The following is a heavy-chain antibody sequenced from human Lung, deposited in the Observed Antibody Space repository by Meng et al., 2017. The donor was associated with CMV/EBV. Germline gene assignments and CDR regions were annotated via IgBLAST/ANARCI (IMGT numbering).Heavy chain of an antibody. J-gene: IGHJ4*02. Sequence: VTPSGALSLTCAVSGCSISRSNWWSWVRQPPGKGLEWIGEIYHSGSTNYNPSLKSRVTISVDKSKNQFSLKLSSVTAADTAVYYCASFPPPGKQWLVTDYWGQGTLVTVSS. V-gene: IGHV4-4*02. CDR1: GCSISRSNW. CDR3: ASFPPPGKQWLVTDY. D-gene: IGHD6-19*01. CDR2: IYHSGST.